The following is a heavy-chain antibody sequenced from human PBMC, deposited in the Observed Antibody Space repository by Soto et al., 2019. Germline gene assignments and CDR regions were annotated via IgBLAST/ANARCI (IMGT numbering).Heavy chain of an antibody. CDR3: PSEYMWVGAPGMDV. Sequence: QVQLVESGGGVVQPGRSLRLSCAASGFTFSSYAMPWVRQAPGKGLEWVAVIAYDGRNKYYADSVKGRFTISRDNSKNKLYLQMNSLRAEDTAVYYCPSEYMWVGAPGMDVWGQGTTVTVSS. CDR1: GFTFSSYA. V-gene: IGHV3-30*04. J-gene: IGHJ6*02. D-gene: IGHD1-26*01. CDR2: IAYDGRNK.